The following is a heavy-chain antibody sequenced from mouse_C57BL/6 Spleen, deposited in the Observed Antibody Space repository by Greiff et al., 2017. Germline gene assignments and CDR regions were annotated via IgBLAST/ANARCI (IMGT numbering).Heavy chain of an antibody. V-gene: IGHV1-52*01. CDR3: ASECHFPLDY. D-gene: IGHD6-1*01. CDR2: IDPSDSET. Sequence: QVQLQQPGAELVRPGSSVTLSCKASGYTFTSYWMHWVKQRPIQGLEWIGNIDPSDSETHYNQKFKDKATLTVDKSSSTAYMQLSSLTSEDSAVYYGASECHFPLDYWGQGTSVTVSS. CDR1: GYTFTSYW. J-gene: IGHJ4*01.